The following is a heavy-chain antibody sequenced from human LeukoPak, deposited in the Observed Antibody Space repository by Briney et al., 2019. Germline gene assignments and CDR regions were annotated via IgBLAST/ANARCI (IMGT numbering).Heavy chain of an antibody. CDR3: AREAYYYDSGGYRRFDY. Sequence: SETLSLTCTVSGGSISSYYWSWIRQPAGKGLEWIGRTHTSGSTNYNPSLKSRVTMSGDTSKNQFSLKLSSVTAADTAVYYCAREAYYYDSGGYRRFDYWGQGTLVTVSS. CDR1: GGSISSYY. D-gene: IGHD3-22*01. CDR2: THTSGST. J-gene: IGHJ4*02. V-gene: IGHV4-4*07.